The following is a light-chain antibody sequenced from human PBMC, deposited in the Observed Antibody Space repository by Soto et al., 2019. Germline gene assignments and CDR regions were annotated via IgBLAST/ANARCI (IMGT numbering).Light chain of an antibody. CDR2: EVV. CDR1: KNDIGVYDF. Sequence: QSALTPPPSPSGSPGQSVTISCTGTKNDIGVYDFVSWYQHHPGKAPRLIIYEVVQRPSGVPDRFSGSKSGNTASLTVSGLQAADEADYFCKSYAGSNTYVFGSGTKVTVL. CDR3: KSYAGSNTYV. J-gene: IGLJ1*01. V-gene: IGLV2-8*01.